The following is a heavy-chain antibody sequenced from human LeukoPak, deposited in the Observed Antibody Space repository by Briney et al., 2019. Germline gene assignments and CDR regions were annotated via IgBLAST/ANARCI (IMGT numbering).Heavy chain of an antibody. D-gene: IGHD6-6*01. CDR2: IWYDGSNK. V-gene: IGHV3-33*01. CDR3: ARDQAESSGFDY. Sequence: GRSLRLSCAASGFTFSSYGMRWVRQAPGKGLEWVAVIWYDGSNKYYADSVKGRFTISRDNSKNTLYLQMNSLRAEDTAVYYCARDQAESSGFDYWGQGTLVTVSS. J-gene: IGHJ4*02. CDR1: GFTFSSYG.